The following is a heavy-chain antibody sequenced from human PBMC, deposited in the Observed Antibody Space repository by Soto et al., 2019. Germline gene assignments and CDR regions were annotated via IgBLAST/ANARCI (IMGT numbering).Heavy chain of an antibody. V-gene: IGHV1-18*04. CDR3: AVSDSGSWSYYYGMDV. CDR1: GYTFTSYG. D-gene: IGHD6-13*01. Sequence: ASVKVSCKASGYTFTSYGISWVRQAPGQGLEWMGWISAYNGNTNYAQKLQGRVTMTTDTSTSTAYMELRSLRSDDTAVYYCAVSDSGSWSYYYGMDVWGQGTTVTVSS. CDR2: ISAYNGNT. J-gene: IGHJ6*02.